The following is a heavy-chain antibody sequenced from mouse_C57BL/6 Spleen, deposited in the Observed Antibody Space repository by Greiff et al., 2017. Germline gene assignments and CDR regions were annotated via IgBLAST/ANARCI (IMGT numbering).Heavy chain of an antibody. D-gene: IGHD4-1*01. V-gene: IGHV1-69*01. CDR1: GYTFTSYW. CDR3: ARELGRMDY. J-gene: IGHJ4*01. Sequence: QVQLKQPGAELVMPGASVKLSCKASGYTFTSYWMHWVKQRPGQGLEWIGEIDPSDSYTNYNQKFKGKSTLTVDNSSSTAYMQLSSLTSEDSAVYYCARELGRMDYWGQGTSVTVSS. CDR2: IDPSDSYT.